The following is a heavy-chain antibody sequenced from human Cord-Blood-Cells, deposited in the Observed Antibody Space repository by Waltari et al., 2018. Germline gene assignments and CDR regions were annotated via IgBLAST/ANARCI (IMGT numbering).Heavy chain of an antibody. J-gene: IGHJ5*02. CDR1: GGSFSGYY. V-gene: IGHV4-34*01. CDR2: INHSGST. CDR3: ARNARAAAGNNGPFDP. D-gene: IGHD6-13*01. Sequence: QVQLQQWGAGLLKPSGTLSLTCAVYGGSFSGYYWSWIRQPPGKGLEWIGEINHSGSTNYNPSLKSRVTISVDTSKNQFSLKLSSVTAADTAVYYCARNARAAAGNNGPFDPWGQGTLVTVSS.